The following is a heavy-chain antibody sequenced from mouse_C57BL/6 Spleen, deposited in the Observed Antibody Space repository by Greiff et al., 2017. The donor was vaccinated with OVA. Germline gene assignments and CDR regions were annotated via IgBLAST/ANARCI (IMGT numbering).Heavy chain of an antibody. V-gene: IGHV1-55*01. CDR1: GYTFTSYW. Sequence: QVQLQQPGAELVKPGASVKMSCKASGYTFTSYWITWVKQRPGQGLEWIGDIYPCGGSTNYNEKFKSKATLTVDTSSSTAYMQLSSLTSEDSAVYDCARQGYGSSRAWLAYWGQGTLVTVSA. CDR2: IYPCGGST. D-gene: IGHD1-1*01. J-gene: IGHJ3*01. CDR3: ARQGYGSSRAWLAY.